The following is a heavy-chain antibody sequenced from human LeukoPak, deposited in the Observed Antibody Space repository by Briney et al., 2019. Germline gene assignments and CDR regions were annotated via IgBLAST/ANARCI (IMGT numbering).Heavy chain of an antibody. CDR1: EFTFSSYW. J-gene: IGHJ4*02. V-gene: IGHV3-74*01. CDR3: ARSWSGGLDY. CDR2: IKSDGSGT. Sequence: GGSLRLSCAASEFTFSSYWMHWVRQAPGKGLVWVSRIKSDGSGTSYADSVKGRFTISRDNAKNTLCLQMNSLRAEDTAVYYCARSWSGGLDYWGQGTTVTVSS. D-gene: IGHD6-25*01.